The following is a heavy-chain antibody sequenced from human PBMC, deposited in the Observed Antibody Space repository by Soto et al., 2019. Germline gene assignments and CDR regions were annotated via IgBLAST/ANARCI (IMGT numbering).Heavy chain of an antibody. Sequence: PGGSLRLSCAASGFTFSSYGMHWVRQAPGKGLEWVAVISYDGSNKYYADSVKGRFTISRDNSKNTLYLQMNSLRAEDTAVYYCAKDIQDNWNPGFDPWGQGTLVTVSS. CDR1: GFTFSSYG. V-gene: IGHV3-30*18. CDR3: AKDIQDNWNPGFDP. D-gene: IGHD1-20*01. CDR2: ISYDGSNK. J-gene: IGHJ5*02.